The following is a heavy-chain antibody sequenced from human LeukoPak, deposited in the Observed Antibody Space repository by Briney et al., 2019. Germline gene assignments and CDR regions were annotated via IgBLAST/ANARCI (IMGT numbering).Heavy chain of an antibody. Sequence: SETLPLTCAVYGGSFSGYYWSWIRQPPGKGLEWIGEINHSGSTNYNPSLKSRVTISVDTSKNQFSLKLSSVTAADTAVYYCARGSTYYDYVWGSYRYAVRNWFDPWGQGTLVTVSS. CDR3: ARGSTYYDYVWGSYRYAVRNWFDP. CDR1: GGSFSGYY. V-gene: IGHV4-34*01. J-gene: IGHJ5*02. CDR2: INHSGST. D-gene: IGHD3-16*02.